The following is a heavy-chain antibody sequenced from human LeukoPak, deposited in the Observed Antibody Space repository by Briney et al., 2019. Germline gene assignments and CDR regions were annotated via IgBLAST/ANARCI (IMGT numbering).Heavy chain of an antibody. D-gene: IGHD3-10*01. CDR2: MNPNSGNT. CDR1: GYTFTGYY. CDR3: ARGRYVRGVIQYYFDY. V-gene: IGHV1-8*02. J-gene: IGHJ4*02. Sequence: ASVKVSCKASGYTFTGYYMHWVRQAPGQGLEWMGWMNPNSGNTGYAQKFQGRVTMTRNTSISTAYMELSSLRSEDTAVYYCARGRYVRGVIQYYFDYWGQGTLVTVSS.